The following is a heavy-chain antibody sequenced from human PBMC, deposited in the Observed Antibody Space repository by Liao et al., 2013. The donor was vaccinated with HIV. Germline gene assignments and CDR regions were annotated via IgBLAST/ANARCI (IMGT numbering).Heavy chain of an antibody. CDR3: VKAGYAFDI. D-gene: IGHD1-14*01. CDR2: IYTSGRT. J-gene: IGHJ3*02. CDR1: GGSISGYY. Sequence: QVHLQESGPGLVTPSETLSLTCTVSGGSISGYYWSWIRQPPGKGLEWIGYIYTSGRTNYNPSLKSRVTMSVDTSKNQFSLKLSSVTAADTAVYYCVKAGYAFDIWGQGTMITVSS. V-gene: IGHV4-4*08.